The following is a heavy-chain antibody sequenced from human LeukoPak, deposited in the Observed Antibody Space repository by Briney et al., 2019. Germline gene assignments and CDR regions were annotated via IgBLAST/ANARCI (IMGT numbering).Heavy chain of an antibody. CDR2: IKQDGSEK. CDR1: GFTFSSYW. V-gene: IGHV3-7*03. CDR3: AREKPYYYYMDV. J-gene: IGHJ6*03. Sequence: GGSLRLSCAASGFTFSSYWMTWVRQAPGKGLEWVANIKQDGSEKYYVDSVKGRFTISRDNSKNTLYLQMNSLRAEDTAMYYCAREKPYYYYMDVWGKGTTVTISS.